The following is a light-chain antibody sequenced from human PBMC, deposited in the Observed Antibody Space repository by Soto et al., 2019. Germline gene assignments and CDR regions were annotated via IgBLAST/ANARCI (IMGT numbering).Light chain of an antibody. V-gene: IGKV3-15*01. CDR2: GAS. Sequence: EIVMTQSPATLSVSPGERATLSCRASQSVSSKLAWYQQKPGQAPRLLIYGASTRATGIPARFSGSGSGTEFTLTISSLQSEDFAVYYCQQYNNWLLITFGQGTRLDIK. CDR1: QSVSSK. CDR3: QQYNNWLLIT. J-gene: IGKJ5*01.